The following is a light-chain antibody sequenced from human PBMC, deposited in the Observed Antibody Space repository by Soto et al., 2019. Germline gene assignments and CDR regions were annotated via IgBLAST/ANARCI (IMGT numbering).Light chain of an antibody. CDR2: EGS. CDR3: SSYAGSNTFV. CDR1: SSDVGTYNL. J-gene: IGLJ1*01. Sequence: QSALTQPASVSGSPGQSITISCTGTSSDVGTYNLVSWYQHHLGKAPKLMIYEGSKRPSGVSNSFSGSKSGNTASLTISGLQAEDEADYYCSSYAGSNTFVFGTGTKLTVL. V-gene: IGLV2-23*01.